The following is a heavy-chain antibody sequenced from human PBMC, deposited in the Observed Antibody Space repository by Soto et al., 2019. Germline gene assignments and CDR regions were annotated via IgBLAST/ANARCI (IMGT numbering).Heavy chain of an antibody. CDR1: GFTFSSYA. CDR3: AKDWRYYDWLPRGFDP. V-gene: IGHV3-23*01. J-gene: IGHJ5*02. Sequence: GGSLRLSCAASGFTFSSYAMSWVRQAPGKGLEWVSAISGSGGSTYYADSVKGRFTISRDNSKNTLYLQMNSLRAEDTAVYYCAKDWRYYDWLPRGFDPWGQGTLVTVSS. D-gene: IGHD3-9*01. CDR2: ISGSGGST.